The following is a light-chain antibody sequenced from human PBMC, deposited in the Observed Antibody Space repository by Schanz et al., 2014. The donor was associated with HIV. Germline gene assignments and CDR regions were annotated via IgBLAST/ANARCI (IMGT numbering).Light chain of an antibody. Sequence: QSALTQPPSASGSPGQSVTISCTGTSSDAGGYNYVSWYQQHPGKAPKLMIYEVSERPSGVPDRFSGSKSGNAASLTVSGSQDDDEADYYCSSYAATSNVLFGGGTKLTVL. CDR1: SSDAGGYNY. J-gene: IGLJ3*02. CDR3: SSYAATSNVL. V-gene: IGLV2-8*01. CDR2: EVS.